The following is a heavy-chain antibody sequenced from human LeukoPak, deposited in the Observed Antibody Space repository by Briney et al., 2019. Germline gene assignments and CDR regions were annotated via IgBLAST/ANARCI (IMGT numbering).Heavy chain of an antibody. V-gene: IGHV3-11*05. D-gene: IGHD3-22*01. J-gene: IGHJ4*02. Sequence: GGSLRLSCAASGLTFSDYYMSWIRQAPGKGLEWVSYISSSSSYTNYADSVKGRFTISRDNAKNSLYLQMNSLRAEDTAVYYCARVKRGYDSSGYLYYFDYWGQGTLVTVSS. CDR2: ISSSSSYT. CDR1: GLTFSDYY. CDR3: ARVKRGYDSSGYLYYFDY.